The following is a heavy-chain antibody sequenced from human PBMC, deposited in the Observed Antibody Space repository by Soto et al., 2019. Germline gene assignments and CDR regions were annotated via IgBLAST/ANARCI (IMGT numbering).Heavy chain of an antibody. V-gene: IGHV3-30*03. Sequence: GGSLRLSCAASGFTFSSYGMHWVRQAPGKGLEWVAVISYDGSNKYYADSVKGRFTISRDNSKNTLYLQMNSLRAEDTAVYYCARGDPYDFWSGYQTSYYYYGMDVWGQGTTVTVSS. CDR2: ISYDGSNK. CDR3: ARGDPYDFWSGYQTSYYYYGMDV. CDR1: GFTFSSYG. J-gene: IGHJ6*02. D-gene: IGHD3-3*01.